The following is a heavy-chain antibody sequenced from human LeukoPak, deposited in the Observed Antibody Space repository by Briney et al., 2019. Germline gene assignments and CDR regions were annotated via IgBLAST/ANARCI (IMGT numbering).Heavy chain of an antibody. CDR1: GGSISSYY. D-gene: IGHD3-16*01. Sequence: SSETLSLTCTVSGGSISSYYWSWIRQPPGRGLEWIGYIYYSGSTNYNPSLKSRVTISVDTSKNQFSLKLSSVTAADTAVYYCARDQGVTSLWGQGTLVTVPS. CDR2: IYYSGST. V-gene: IGHV4-59*01. CDR3: ARDQGVTSL. J-gene: IGHJ4*02.